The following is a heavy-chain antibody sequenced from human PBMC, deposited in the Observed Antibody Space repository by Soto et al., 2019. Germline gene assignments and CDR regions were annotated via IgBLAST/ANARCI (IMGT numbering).Heavy chain of an antibody. J-gene: IGHJ3*02. CDR3: ARDEYYDRGDAFXI. D-gene: IGHD3-22*01. Sequence: PGGSLXLSCAASGFTFGEYYMSWIRQAPGKGLEWVSYISSSSSYTNYADSVKGRFTISRDNAKNSLYLQMNSLRAEDTAVYYCARDEYYDRGDAFXIWGQGTMVXVSS. V-gene: IGHV3-11*06. CDR2: ISSSSSYT. CDR1: GFTFGEYY.